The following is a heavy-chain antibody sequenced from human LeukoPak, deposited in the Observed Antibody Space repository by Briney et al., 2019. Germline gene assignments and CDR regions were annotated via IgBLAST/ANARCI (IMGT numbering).Heavy chain of an antibody. CDR1: GGSISSGSYY. D-gene: IGHD3-10*01. Sequence: PSETLSLTCTVSGGSISSGSYYWSWIRQPAGKGLEWIGRIYTSGSTNYNPSVESRVTVSVDTSKNQFSLKLTSVTAADTAVYYCTRAGPFGNWFDPWGQGTLVTVSS. J-gene: IGHJ5*02. V-gene: IGHV4-61*02. CDR3: TRAGPFGNWFDP. CDR2: IYTSGST.